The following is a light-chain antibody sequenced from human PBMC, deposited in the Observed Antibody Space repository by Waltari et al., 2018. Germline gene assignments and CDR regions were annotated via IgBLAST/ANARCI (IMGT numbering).Light chain of an antibody. CDR2: DVT. V-gene: IGLV2-14*01. Sequence: QSALAQPASVSGSPGQSIPIPCTGTSSDVGCYNFVSWYQQPPGKAPKLLIYDVTKWPSGVSHRFSGSKSGNTASLTISGLQAEDEADYYCTSYTSTNTVIFGGGTKVTVL. J-gene: IGLJ2*01. CDR1: SSDVGCYNF. CDR3: TSYTSTNTVI.